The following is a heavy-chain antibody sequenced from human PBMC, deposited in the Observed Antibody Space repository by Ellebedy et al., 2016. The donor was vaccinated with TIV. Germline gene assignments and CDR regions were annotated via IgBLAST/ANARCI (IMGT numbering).Heavy chain of an antibody. D-gene: IGHD3-22*01. J-gene: IGHJ4*02. CDR3: ARDNGYYSYDR. Sequence: SQTLSLTCAISGDSVSSNRAVWNWIRQSPSRGLEWLGRTYYRSKWSTDYAVSVRSRIFINADTYKNQFSLQLTSLTPEDTAVYYCARDNGYYSYDRWGQGTLITVSS. CDR1: GDSVSSNRAV. V-gene: IGHV6-1*01. CDR2: TYYRSKWST.